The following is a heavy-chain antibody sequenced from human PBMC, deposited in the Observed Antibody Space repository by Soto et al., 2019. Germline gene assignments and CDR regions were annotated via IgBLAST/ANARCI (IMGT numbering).Heavy chain of an antibody. CDR3: ARSYDSSGYYYVNY. V-gene: IGHV4-61*01. CDR1: GGSVSSGSYY. J-gene: IGHJ4*02. CDR2: IYYSGST. D-gene: IGHD3-22*01. Sequence: SETLSLTCTVSGGSVSSGSYYWSWIRQPPGKGLEWIGYIYYSGSTNYNPSLKSRVTISVDTSKNQFSLKLCSVTAADTAVYYCARSYDSSGYYYVNYWGQGTLVTVSS.